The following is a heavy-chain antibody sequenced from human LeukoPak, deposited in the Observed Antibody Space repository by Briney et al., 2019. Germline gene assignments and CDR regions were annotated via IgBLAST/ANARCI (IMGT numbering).Heavy chain of an antibody. V-gene: IGHV4-59*08. CDR1: GGSISSYY. J-gene: IGHJ4*02. Sequence: KPSETLSLTCTVSGGSISSYYWSWIRQPPGKGLEWIGYIYYSGSTNYNPSLKSRVTISVDTSKNQFSLKLSSVTAADTAVYYCASLGYDSSGYYKIDYWGQGTLVTVSS. CDR3: ASLGYDSSGYYKIDY. CDR2: IYYSGST. D-gene: IGHD3-22*01.